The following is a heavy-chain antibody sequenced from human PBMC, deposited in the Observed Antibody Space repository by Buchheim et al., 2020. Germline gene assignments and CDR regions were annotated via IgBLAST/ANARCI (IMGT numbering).Heavy chain of an antibody. CDR3: ARDFGAVVTSYGMDV. CDR2: IYYSGST. CDR1: GGSISSYY. J-gene: IGHJ6*02. V-gene: IGHV4-59*12. D-gene: IGHD4-23*01. Sequence: QVQLQESGPGLVKPSETLSLTCTVSGGSISSYYWSWIRQPPGKGLEWIGYIYYSGSTNYNPSLKSRVIISVDTSKNQFSLKLSSVTAADTAVYYCARDFGAVVTSYGMDVWGQGTT.